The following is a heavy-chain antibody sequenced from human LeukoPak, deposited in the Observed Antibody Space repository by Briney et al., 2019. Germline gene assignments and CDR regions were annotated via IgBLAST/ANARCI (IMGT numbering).Heavy chain of an antibody. Sequence: SETLSLTYTVSGGSISSSSYYWGWIRQPPGKGLEWIGSIYYSGSTYYNPSLKSRVTISVDTSKNQFSLKLSSVTAADTAVYYCARRAIVVVPAAPADAFDIWGQGTMVTVSS. V-gene: IGHV4-39*01. CDR2: IYYSGST. CDR1: GGSISSSSYY. D-gene: IGHD2-2*01. CDR3: ARRAIVVVPAAPADAFDI. J-gene: IGHJ3*02.